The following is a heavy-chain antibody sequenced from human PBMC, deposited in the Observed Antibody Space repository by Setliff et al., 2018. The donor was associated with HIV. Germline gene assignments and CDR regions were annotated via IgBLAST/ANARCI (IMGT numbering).Heavy chain of an antibody. CDR3: ASEATDCSGGSCLSGSDY. Sequence: PGGSLRLSCAASGFTFSSYEMNWVRQAPGKGLEWVSYISSSGSTIYYADSVKGRFTISRDNAKNSLYLQMNSLRAEDTAVYYCASEATDCSGGSCLSGSDYWGQGTLVTVSS. CDR1: GFTFSSYE. J-gene: IGHJ4*02. CDR2: ISSSGSTI. V-gene: IGHV3-48*03. D-gene: IGHD2-15*01.